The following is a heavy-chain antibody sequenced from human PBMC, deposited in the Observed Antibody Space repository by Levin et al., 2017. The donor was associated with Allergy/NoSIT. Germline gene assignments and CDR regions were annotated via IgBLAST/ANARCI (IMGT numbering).Heavy chain of an antibody. V-gene: IGHV4-38-2*02. Sequence: SETLSLTCAVSGYSISSGYYWGWIRQPPGKGLEWIGSIYHSGSTYYNPSLKSRVTISVDTSKNQFSLKLSSVTAADTAVYYCARDKGSSSSPGPLNWGQGTLVTVSS. CDR1: GYSISSGYY. CDR3: ARDKGSSSSPGPLN. D-gene: IGHD6-6*01. CDR2: IYHSGST. J-gene: IGHJ4*02.